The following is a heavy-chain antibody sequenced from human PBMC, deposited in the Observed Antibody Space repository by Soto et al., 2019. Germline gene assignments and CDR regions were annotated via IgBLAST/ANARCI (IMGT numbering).Heavy chain of an antibody. CDR3: AGGRAVAGTYYYYYGMDV. D-gene: IGHD6-19*01. J-gene: IGHJ6*02. CDR2: IIGISSYL. CDR1: GFTFRSYG. Sequence: GGSRKLSWAAPGFTFRSYGMNWVRQAPGKGLEWVSSIIGISSYLYYADSVKGRFTISRDNAKNSLYLQMNSLRAEDTAVYYCAGGRAVAGTYYYYYGMDVWGQGTTVTVSS. V-gene: IGHV3-21*01.